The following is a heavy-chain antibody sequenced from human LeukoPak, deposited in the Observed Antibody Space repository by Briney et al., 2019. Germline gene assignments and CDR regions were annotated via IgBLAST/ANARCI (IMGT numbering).Heavy chain of an antibody. D-gene: IGHD6-19*01. CDR3: ARSSGIMGPTTPDY. CDR1: GYTFTSYS. Sequence: ASVTVSCTASGYTFTSYSVTWVRQAPDQRLEWVGWISTYNGNTNYVQNLQGRVTMITDAFTNTAYMELRDLRSDDTAVYYCARSSGIMGPTTPDYWGQGTLVAVSS. CDR2: ISTYNGNT. J-gene: IGHJ4*02. V-gene: IGHV1-18*01.